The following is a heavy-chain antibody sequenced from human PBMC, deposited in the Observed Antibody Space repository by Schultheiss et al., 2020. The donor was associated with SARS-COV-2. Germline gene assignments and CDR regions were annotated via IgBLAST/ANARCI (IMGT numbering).Heavy chain of an antibody. CDR2: ISSSGSAI. CDR1: GFTFSSYA. J-gene: IGHJ6*02. D-gene: IGHD6-13*01. V-gene: IGHV3-48*03. Sequence: GGSLRLSCAASGFTFSSYAMNWVRLAPGKGLEWVSYISSSGSAIFYADSVKGRFTISRDNAKKSLYLQMNSLRAEDTAVYYCARDQLVVWGMDVWGQGTTVTVSS. CDR3: ARDQLVVWGMDV.